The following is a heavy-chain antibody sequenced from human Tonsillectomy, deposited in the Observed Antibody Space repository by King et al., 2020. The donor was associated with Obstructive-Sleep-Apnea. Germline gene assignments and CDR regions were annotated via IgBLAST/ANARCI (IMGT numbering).Heavy chain of an antibody. CDR2: ISVMGGCT. J-gene: IGHJ4*02. CDR3: AKERYGAFDY. CDR1: GFTFISYA. D-gene: IGHD4-17*01. V-gene: IGHV3-23*04. Sequence: VQLVESGGGLGQPGGSLILSCAASGFTFISYAMSWVRQAPGEGREWVSAISVMGGCTVYADSVKGRCTIARDNSKNTLYLQMNSLRAEDTAVYYCAKERYGAFDYWGQGTLVTVSS.